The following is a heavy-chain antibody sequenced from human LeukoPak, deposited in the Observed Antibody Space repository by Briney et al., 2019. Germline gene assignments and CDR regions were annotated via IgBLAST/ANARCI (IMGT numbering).Heavy chain of an antibody. D-gene: IGHD2-21*01. V-gene: IGHV3-74*01. CDR2: INSDGSST. CDR1: GFTFSSAW. CDR3: TRDYSYAMAV. J-gene: IGHJ6*02. Sequence: GGSLRLSCAASGFTFSSAWMHWVRQTPGKGLVWVSRINSDGSSTNYADSVKGRFTISRDNAKNMVSLQMNSLRAEDTAIYYCTRDYSYAMAVWGQGTTVTVSS.